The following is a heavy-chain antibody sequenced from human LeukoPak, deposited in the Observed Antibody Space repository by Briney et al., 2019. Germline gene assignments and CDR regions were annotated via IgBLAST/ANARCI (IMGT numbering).Heavy chain of an antibody. CDR3: ARHATVVTDY. CDR1: GYSISSGYY. D-gene: IGHD4-23*01. CDR2: IYHSGST. V-gene: IGHV4-38-2*02. J-gene: IGHJ4*02. Sequence: PSETLSLTCTVSGYSISSGYYWGWLRPPPGKGLEWIGSIYHSGSTYYNPSLKSRVTISVDTSKNQFSLKLSSVTAADTAVYYCARHATVVTDYWGQGTLVTVSS.